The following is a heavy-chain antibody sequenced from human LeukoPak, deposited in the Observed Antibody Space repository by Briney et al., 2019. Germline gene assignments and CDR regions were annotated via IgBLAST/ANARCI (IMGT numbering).Heavy chain of an antibody. CDR2: IIPILGIA. CDR1: GGTFSSYA. J-gene: IGHJ4*02. CDR3: AREQQLGIKGFDY. D-gene: IGHD6-13*01. V-gene: IGHV1-69*04. Sequence: VASVKVSCKASGGTFSSYAISWVRQAPGQGLEWMGRIIPILGIANYAQKFQGRVTITADKSTSTAYMELSSLRSEDTAVYYCAREQQLGIKGFDYWGQGTLVTVAS.